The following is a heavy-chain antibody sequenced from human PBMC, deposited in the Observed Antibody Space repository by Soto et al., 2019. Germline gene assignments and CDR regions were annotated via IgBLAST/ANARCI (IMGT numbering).Heavy chain of an antibody. D-gene: IGHD6-13*01. J-gene: IGHJ6*02. V-gene: IGHV3-30-3*01. CDR2: ISHDGSEK. CDR1: GLTISGKK. Sequence: VQLVESGGGLIQPGESLRLSCAAFGLTISGKKYVAWVRQAPGKGLEWVAVISHDGSEKYYGDSVKGRFTISRDKPKNTVYLQMNSLRPEDTAVYYCARAAAYFYHYYYAMDVWGQGTAVTVSS. CDR3: ARAAAYFYHYYYAMDV.